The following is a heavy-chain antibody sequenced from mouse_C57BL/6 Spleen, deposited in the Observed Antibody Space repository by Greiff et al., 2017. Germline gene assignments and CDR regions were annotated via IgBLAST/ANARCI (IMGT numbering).Heavy chain of an antibody. D-gene: IGHD1-1*01. CDR3: ARKGNYYGSLDY. CDR1: GYAFSSSW. J-gene: IGHJ2*01. Sequence: QVQLQQSGPELVKPGASVKISCKASGYAFSSSWMNWVKQRPGKGLEWIGRIYPGDGDTNYNGKFKGKATLTADKSSSTAYMQLSSLTSEDSAVYFCARKGNYYGSLDYWGQGTTLTVSS. CDR2: IYPGDGDT. V-gene: IGHV1-82*01.